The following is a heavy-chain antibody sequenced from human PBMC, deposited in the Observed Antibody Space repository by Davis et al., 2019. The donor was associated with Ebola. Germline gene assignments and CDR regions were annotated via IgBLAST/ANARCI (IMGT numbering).Heavy chain of an antibody. CDR2: IIPIFGTA. D-gene: IGHD1-26*01. CDR3: ARDRTGIVGATLPFDI. J-gene: IGHJ3*02. V-gene: IGHV1-69*06. CDR1: GGTFSSYA. Sequence: SVKVSCKASGGTFSSYAISWVRQAPGQGLEWMGGIIPIFGTANYAQKFQGRVTITADKSTSTAYMELSSLRSEDTAVYYCARDRTGIVGATLPFDIWGQGTMVTVSS.